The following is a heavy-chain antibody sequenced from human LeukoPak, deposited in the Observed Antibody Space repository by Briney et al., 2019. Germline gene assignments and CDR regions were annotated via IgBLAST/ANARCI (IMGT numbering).Heavy chain of an antibody. D-gene: IGHD5-12*01. V-gene: IGHV3-48*04. CDR1: GFTFSSST. CDR2: ITSSSSII. CDR3: AREVATVDYYYYMDV. Sequence: PGGSLRLSCAASGFTFSSSTMNWVRQAPGRGLEWISHITSSSSIIYYADSVQGRFIISRDNAKNSLSLQMSGLRAEDTALYYCAREVATVDYYYYMDVWGKGATVTVSS. J-gene: IGHJ6*03.